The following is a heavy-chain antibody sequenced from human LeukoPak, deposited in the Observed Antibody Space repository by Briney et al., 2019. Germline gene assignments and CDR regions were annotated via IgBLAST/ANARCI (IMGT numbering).Heavy chain of an antibody. V-gene: IGHV3-30*18. Sequence: PGRSLRLSCAASGFTFSSYGMHWVRQAPGKGLEWVAVISYDGSNKYYADSVKGRFTISRDNSKNTLYLQMNSLRAEDTAVYYCAKDSTRTGTTFHDYWGQGTLVTVSS. CDR1: GFTFSSYG. D-gene: IGHD1-1*01. J-gene: IGHJ4*02. CDR2: ISYDGSNK. CDR3: AKDSTRTGTTFHDY.